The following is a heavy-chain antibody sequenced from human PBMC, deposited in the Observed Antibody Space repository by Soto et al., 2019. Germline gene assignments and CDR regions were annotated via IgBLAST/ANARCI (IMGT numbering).Heavy chain of an antibody. Sequence: GGSLRLSCAASGFTFSSYAMHWVRQAPGKGLEWVAVISYDGSNKYYADSVKGRLTISRDNSKNTLYLQMNSLRAEDTAVYYCARGNVLLWFGYDSYNWFDPWGQGTLVTV. CDR1: GFTFSSYA. D-gene: IGHD3-10*01. CDR2: ISYDGSNK. CDR3: ARGNVLLWFGYDSYNWFDP. J-gene: IGHJ5*02. V-gene: IGHV3-30-3*01.